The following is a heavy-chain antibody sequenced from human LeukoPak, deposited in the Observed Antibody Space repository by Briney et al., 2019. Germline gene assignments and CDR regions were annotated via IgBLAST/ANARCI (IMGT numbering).Heavy chain of an antibody. CDR1: GFTFSSSG. CDR3: AKRAPYYFDY. J-gene: IGHJ4*02. CDR2: ISASGGST. Sequence: GGSLRLSCAASGFTFSSSGMSRVRQAPGEGLEWVSSISASGGSTYYADSVKGRFTISRDNAKNTLYLQMHSLRAEDTALYYCAKRAPYYFDYWGQGTLVTVSS. V-gene: IGHV3-23*01.